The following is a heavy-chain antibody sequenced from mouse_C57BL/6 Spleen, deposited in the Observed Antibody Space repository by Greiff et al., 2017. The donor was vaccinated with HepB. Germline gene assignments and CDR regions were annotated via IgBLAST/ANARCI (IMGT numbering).Heavy chain of an antibody. CDR3: ARDYSNRGWYFDV. V-gene: IGHV1-82*01. Sequence: QVQLQQSGPELVKPGASVKISCKASGYAFSSSWMNWVKQRPGKGLEWIGRIYPGDGDTNYNGKFKGKATLTADKSSSTAYMQLSSLTSEDSAVYFCARDYSNRGWYFDVWGTGTTVTVSS. D-gene: IGHD2-5*01. CDR2: IYPGDGDT. J-gene: IGHJ1*03. CDR1: GYAFSSSW.